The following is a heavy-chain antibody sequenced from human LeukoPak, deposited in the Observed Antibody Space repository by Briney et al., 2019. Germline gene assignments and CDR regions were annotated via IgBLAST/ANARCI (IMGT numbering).Heavy chain of an antibody. CDR3: ARVREYDILTGYYSFDY. CDR2: MNPNSGNT. V-gene: IGHV1-8*01. J-gene: IGHJ4*02. CDR1: GYTFTSYD. Sequence: ASVKVSCKASGYTFTSYDLNWVRQATGQGLEWMGWMNPNSGNTGYAQKFQGRVTMTRNTSISTAYMELSSLRSEDTAVYYCARVREYDILTGYYSFDYWGQGTLVTVSS. D-gene: IGHD3-9*01.